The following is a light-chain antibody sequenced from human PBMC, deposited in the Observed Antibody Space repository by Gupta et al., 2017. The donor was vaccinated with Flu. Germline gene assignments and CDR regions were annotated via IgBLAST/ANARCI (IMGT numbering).Light chain of an antibody. CDR1: QSVSSY. Sequence: PATLSLSPGERATLSCRASQSVSSYLAWYQQKPGQAPRLLIYDASNRATGIPARFSGSGSGTDFTLTISSLEPEDFAVYYCQQRSNWPIAFGRGTKVDIK. CDR2: DAS. V-gene: IGKV3-11*01. CDR3: QQRSNWPIA. J-gene: IGKJ4*01.